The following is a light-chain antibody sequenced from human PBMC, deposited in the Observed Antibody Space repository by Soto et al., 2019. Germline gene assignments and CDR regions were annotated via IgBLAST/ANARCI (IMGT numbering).Light chain of an antibody. CDR1: SSDVGYYDY. V-gene: IGLV2-8*01. CDR3: SSYAGSNNFV. Sequence: QSVLTQPPSASGFPGQSVTISCTGTSSDVGYYDYVSWYQQHPGKAPKLVIYEVTRRPSGVPDRVSASKSGNTASLTVSGLRAEDEADYYCSSYAGSNNFVCGSGTKGTGL. J-gene: IGLJ1*01. CDR2: EVT.